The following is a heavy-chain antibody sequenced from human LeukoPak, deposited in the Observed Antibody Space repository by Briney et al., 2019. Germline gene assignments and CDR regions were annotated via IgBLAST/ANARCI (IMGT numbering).Heavy chain of an antibody. Sequence: PGGSLRLSCAASGFTFSSYGMHWVRQAPGKGLEWVAVISYDGSNKYYADSVKGRFTVSRDNSKNTLHLQMNSLRAEDTAVYYCAKGPSVGATYYFDYWGQGTLVTVSS. CDR1: GFTFSSYG. V-gene: IGHV3-30*18. CDR2: ISYDGSNK. J-gene: IGHJ4*02. D-gene: IGHD1-26*01. CDR3: AKGPSVGATYYFDY.